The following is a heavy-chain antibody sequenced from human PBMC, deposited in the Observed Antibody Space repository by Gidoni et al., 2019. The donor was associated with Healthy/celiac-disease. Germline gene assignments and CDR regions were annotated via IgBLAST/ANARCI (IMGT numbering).Heavy chain of an antibody. CDR2: ISGSGGST. CDR3: AKDLRRLGTSFDY. Sequence: EVQLVESGGGLVQPGGSLRLSCAASGFPFSSYAMSWVRQAPGKGLEWVSAISGSGGSTYYADSVKGRFTISRDNSKNTLYLQINSLRAEDTAVYYCAKDLRRLGTSFDYWGQGTLVTVSS. J-gene: IGHJ4*02. V-gene: IGHV3-23*04. D-gene: IGHD6-19*01. CDR1: GFPFSSYA.